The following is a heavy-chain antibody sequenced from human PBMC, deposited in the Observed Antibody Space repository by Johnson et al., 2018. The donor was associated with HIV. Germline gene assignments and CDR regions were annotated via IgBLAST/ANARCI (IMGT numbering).Heavy chain of an antibody. V-gene: IGHV3-53*01. J-gene: IGHJ3*02. CDR1: GFIVSRNY. CDR3: GRVGGWGAFDI. CDR2: FYSGGNT. D-gene: IGHD3-10*01. Sequence: VQLVESGGGVVRPGGSLRLSCAASGFIVSRNYMRWVRQAPGQGLVWVSGFYSGGNTYYADSVKGRFTISRDNSKNTLFLQMNSLRAEDTAVYYCGRVGGWGAFDIWGQGTMVTVSS.